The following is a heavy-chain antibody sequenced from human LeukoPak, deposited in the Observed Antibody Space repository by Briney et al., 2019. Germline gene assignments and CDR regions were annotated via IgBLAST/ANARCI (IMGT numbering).Heavy chain of an antibody. CDR2: ISYDGSNK. CDR3: VRDPPVWWEPTVY. D-gene: IGHD1-26*01. J-gene: IGHJ4*02. CDR1: GFTFSSYA. V-gene: IGHV3-30-3*01. Sequence: GGSLRLSCAASGFTFSSYAMHWVRQAPGKGLQWVVFISYDGSNKYYADSVKGRFTISRDNSKNTLYLQMNSLRAEDTSIYYCVRDPPVWWEPTVYWGQGTLVTVSS.